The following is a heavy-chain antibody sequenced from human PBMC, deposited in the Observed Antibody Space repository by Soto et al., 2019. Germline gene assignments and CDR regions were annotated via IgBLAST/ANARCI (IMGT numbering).Heavy chain of an antibody. D-gene: IGHD6-19*01. CDR1: GFTFSSYA. Sequence: EVQLLESGGGLVQPGGSLRLSCAASGFTFSSYAMSWVRQAPGKGLEWVSAISGSGGSTYYADSVKGRFTISRDNSKITLYVQMNGLRAEDTAVDYCARRSSGWYFDYWGQGTLVTVSS. CDR3: ARRSSGWYFDY. J-gene: IGHJ4*02. V-gene: IGHV3-23*01. CDR2: ISGSGGST.